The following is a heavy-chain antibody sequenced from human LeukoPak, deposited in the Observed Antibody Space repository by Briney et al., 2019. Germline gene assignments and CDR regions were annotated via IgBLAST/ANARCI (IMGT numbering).Heavy chain of an antibody. Sequence: PGGSLRLSCAASGFTFSSYGMHWVRQAPGKGLEWVAVISYDGSNKYYADSVKGRITISRDNSKNTLYLQMNSLRAEDTAVYYCAKGTDFWSGYNWFDPWGQGTLVTVSS. V-gene: IGHV3-30*18. CDR3: AKGTDFWSGYNWFDP. CDR1: GFTFSSYG. J-gene: IGHJ5*02. D-gene: IGHD3-3*01. CDR2: ISYDGSNK.